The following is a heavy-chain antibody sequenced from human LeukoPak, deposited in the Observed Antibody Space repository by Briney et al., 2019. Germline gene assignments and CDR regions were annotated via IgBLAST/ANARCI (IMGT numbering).Heavy chain of an antibody. J-gene: IGHJ6*03. V-gene: IGHV1-2*02. CDR3: ARAYYYYYMDV. CDR2: INPNSGGT. Sequence: ASVKVSCKASGYTFTGYYMHWVRQAPGQGLEWMGWINPNSGGTNYVQKFQGRVTMTRDTSISTAYMELSRLRSDDTAVYYCARAYYYYYMDVWGKGTTVTISS. CDR1: GYTFTGYY.